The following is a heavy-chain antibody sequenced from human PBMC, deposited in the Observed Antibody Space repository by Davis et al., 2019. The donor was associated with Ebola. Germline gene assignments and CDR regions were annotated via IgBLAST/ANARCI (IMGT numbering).Heavy chain of an antibody. CDR1: GFTFSNYA. J-gene: IGHJ5*02. CDR3: AKRHYDSGPTGHFRAGVNWFDP. V-gene: IGHV3-23*01. D-gene: IGHD3-22*01. CDR2: ISGSGVT. Sequence: PGGSLRLSCAASGFTFSNYAMSWVRQAPGKGLEWVSAISGSGVTYYGDSVKGRFAISRDNSKNTLNLQMNRLRVEDTAVYYCAKRHYDSGPTGHFRAGVNWFDPWGQGTLVTVSS.